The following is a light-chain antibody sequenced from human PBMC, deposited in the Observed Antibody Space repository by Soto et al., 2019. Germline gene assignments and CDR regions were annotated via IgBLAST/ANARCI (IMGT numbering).Light chain of an antibody. Sequence: QSVLTQPASVSGSSGQSITISCSGTNSDIGSYNYVSWYLQHPGKAPKLILFEVSNRPSAISDLFSGSKAGNTAYLTISGLQTEDEAVYYCNSFTSSNSLPYVFGTGTKLTVL. CDR1: NSDIGSYNY. CDR2: EVS. V-gene: IGLV2-14*01. CDR3: NSFTSSNSLPYV. J-gene: IGLJ1*01.